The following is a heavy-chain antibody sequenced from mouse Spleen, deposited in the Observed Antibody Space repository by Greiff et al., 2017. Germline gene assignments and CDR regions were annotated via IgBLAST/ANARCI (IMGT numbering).Heavy chain of an antibody. J-gene: IGHJ2*01. CDR3: ARQDRYYFDY. V-gene: IGHV1-66*01. D-gene: IGHD2-14*01. CDR1: GYSFTSYY. Sequence: VQLQQSGPELVKPGASVKISCKASGYSFTSYYIHWVKQRPGQGLEWIGWIYPGSGNTKYNEKFKGKATLTADTSPSTAYMQLSSLTSEDSAVYYCARQDRYYFDYWGQGTTLTVSS. CDR2: IYPGSGNT.